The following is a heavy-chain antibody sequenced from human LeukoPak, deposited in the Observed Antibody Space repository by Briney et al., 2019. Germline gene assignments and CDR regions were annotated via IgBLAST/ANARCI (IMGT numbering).Heavy chain of an antibody. CDR2: IYSGGST. CDR1: GFTFSSYW. J-gene: IGHJ4*02. D-gene: IGHD3-9*01. CDR3: ARLTGIKDY. Sequence: GGSLRLSCAASGFTFSSYWMSWVRQAPGKGLEWVSVIYSGGSTYYADSVKGRFTISRDNSKNTLYLQMNSLRAEDTAVYYCARLTGIKDYWGQGTLVTVSS. V-gene: IGHV3-66*01.